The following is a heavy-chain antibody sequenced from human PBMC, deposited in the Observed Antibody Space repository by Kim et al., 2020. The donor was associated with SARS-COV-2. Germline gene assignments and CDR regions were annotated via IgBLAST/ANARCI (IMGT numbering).Heavy chain of an antibody. V-gene: IGHV1-69*01. CDR3: ARDTVRYYYDSSTDAFDI. Sequence: QGRVTITADESTSTAYMELSSLRSEDTAVYYCARDTVRYYYDSSTDAFDIWGQGTMVTVSS. J-gene: IGHJ3*02. D-gene: IGHD3-22*01.